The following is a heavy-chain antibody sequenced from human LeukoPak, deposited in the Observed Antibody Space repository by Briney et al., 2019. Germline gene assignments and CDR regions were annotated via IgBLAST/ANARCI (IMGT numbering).Heavy chain of an antibody. Sequence: GGSLRLSRAASGFTFSRYGMHWVRQAPGKGLEWVAVIWYDGSNKYYADSVKGRFTISRDNSKNTLYLQMNSLRAEDTAVYYCARDLGGQWLTPSQIDYWGQGTLVTVSS. D-gene: IGHD6-19*01. CDR3: ARDLGGQWLTPSQIDY. J-gene: IGHJ4*02. V-gene: IGHV3-33*01. CDR2: IWYDGSNK. CDR1: GFTFSRYG.